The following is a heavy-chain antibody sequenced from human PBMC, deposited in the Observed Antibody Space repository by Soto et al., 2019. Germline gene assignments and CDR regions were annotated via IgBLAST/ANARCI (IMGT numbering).Heavy chain of an antibody. Sequence: QVQLVQSGPEMMNPGASVKVSCKTSGYTFTTFGISWVRQAPGHGFEWMGWINTYNCNTNHAQKFQGRVTMTTQTSTRTVHRALRSLTSFDRALYSCGRDIRIPFRWVYASTPNYHYHGMDVWGQGTTVSVSS. V-gene: IGHV1-18*01. CDR1: GYTFTTFG. CDR3: GRDIRIPFRWVYASTPNYHYHGMDV. D-gene: IGHD3-16*01. CDR2: INTYNCNT. J-gene: IGHJ6*02.